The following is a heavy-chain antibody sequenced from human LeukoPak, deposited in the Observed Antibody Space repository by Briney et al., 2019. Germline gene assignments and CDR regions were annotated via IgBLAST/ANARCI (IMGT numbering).Heavy chain of an antibody. CDR3: ARGPAYYDSSGYLDY. CDR2: INHSGST. Sequence: PSETLSLTCAVSGGSFSGYYWSWIRQPPGKGLEWIGEINHSGSTNYNPSLKSRVTISVDTSKNQFSLKLSSVTAADTAVYYCARGPAYYDSSGYLDYWGQGTLVTVSS. V-gene: IGHV4-34*01. D-gene: IGHD3-22*01. CDR1: GGSFSGYY. J-gene: IGHJ4*02.